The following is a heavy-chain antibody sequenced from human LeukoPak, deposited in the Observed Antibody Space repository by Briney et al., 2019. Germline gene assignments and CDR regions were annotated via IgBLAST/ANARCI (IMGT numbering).Heavy chain of an antibody. CDR2: IYYSGST. Sequence: PSETLSLTCTVSGGSISSYYWSWIRQPPGKGLEWIGYIYYSGSTNYNPSLKSRVTISVDTSKNQFSLKVSSVTAADTAVYYCARLQHYYDRRVSDYWGQGTLVTVSS. CDR3: ARLQHYYDRRVSDY. V-gene: IGHV4-59*08. D-gene: IGHD3-22*01. CDR1: GGSISSYY. J-gene: IGHJ4*02.